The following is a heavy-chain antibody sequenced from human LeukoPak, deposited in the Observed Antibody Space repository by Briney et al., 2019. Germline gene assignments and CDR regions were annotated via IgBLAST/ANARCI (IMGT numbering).Heavy chain of an antibody. V-gene: IGHV3-23*01. Sequence: PGGSLRLSCAASGFTFSSYWMSWVRQAQGKGLEWVSAISGSGGTTYYTDSVKGRFTISRDNSKNTLYLQLNSLGAGDTAVYYCAREVSIVRTPGIDYWGQGTLVTVSS. J-gene: IGHJ4*02. CDR3: AREVSIVRTPGIDY. D-gene: IGHD1-26*01. CDR2: ISGSGGTT. CDR1: GFTFSSYW.